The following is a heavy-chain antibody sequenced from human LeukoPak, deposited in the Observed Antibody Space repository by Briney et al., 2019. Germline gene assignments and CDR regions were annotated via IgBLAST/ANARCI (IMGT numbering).Heavy chain of an antibody. V-gene: IGHV3-48*03. CDR3: ARVIGWDEPFDI. CDR1: GFTFSSYE. Sequence: GGSLRLSCAASGFTFSSYEMNWVRQAPGKGLEWVSYISSSGSTIYYADSVKGRFTISRDNAKNTLYLRMNSLRAEDTAVYYCARVIGWDEPFDIWGQGTMVTVSS. J-gene: IGHJ3*02. D-gene: IGHD1-26*01. CDR2: ISSSGSTI.